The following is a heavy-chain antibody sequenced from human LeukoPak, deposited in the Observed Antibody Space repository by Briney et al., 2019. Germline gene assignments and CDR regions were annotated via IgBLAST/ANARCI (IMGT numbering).Heavy chain of an antibody. D-gene: IGHD2-21*02. CDR2: IYYSGST. CDR1: SDSIYSSNYY. J-gene: IGHJ4*02. Sequence: SETLSLTCTVSSDSIYSSNYYWGWIRQPPGKGLEWIGSIYYSGSTYYNSSLKSRVTISVDTSRNQFSLKLSSLTAAGTAVYYCARAAYCGGDCYLFDYWGQGTLVTVFS. V-gene: IGHV4-39*01. CDR3: ARAAYCGGDCYLFDY.